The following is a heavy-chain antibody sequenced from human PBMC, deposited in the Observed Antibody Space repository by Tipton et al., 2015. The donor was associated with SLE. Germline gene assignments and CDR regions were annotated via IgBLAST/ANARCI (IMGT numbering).Heavy chain of an antibody. J-gene: IGHJ4*02. CDR1: GGSISSSSYY. Sequence: TLSLTCTVSGGSISSSSYYWGWIRHPPGKGLEWIGEINHSGSTNYNPSLKSRVTISVDTSKNQFSLKLSSVTAADTAVYYCARRAVALNPFDYWGQGTLVTVSS. V-gene: IGHV4-39*07. CDR3: ARRAVALNPFDY. CDR2: INHSGST. D-gene: IGHD6-19*01.